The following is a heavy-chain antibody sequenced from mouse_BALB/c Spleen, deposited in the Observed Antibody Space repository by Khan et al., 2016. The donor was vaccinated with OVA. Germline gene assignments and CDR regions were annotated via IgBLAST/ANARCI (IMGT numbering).Heavy chain of an antibody. J-gene: IGHJ4*01. CDR2: ISNLAYSI. CDR1: GFIFSDYG. CDR3: ARSWAMDY. Sequence: EVELVESGGGLVPPGGTRKLSCAASGFIFSDYGMAWVRQAPGKGPEWVAFISNLAYSIYYADPVTGRFTISSENAKNTLYIEMNSLRSEDTAMYYCARSWAMDYWGQGTSVTVSS. V-gene: IGHV5-15*02.